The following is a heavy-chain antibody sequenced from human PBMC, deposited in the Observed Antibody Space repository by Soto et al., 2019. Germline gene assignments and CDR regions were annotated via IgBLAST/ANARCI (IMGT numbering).Heavy chain of an antibody. CDR3: AKDQGSSWYEIDY. CDR2: ISGSGGST. J-gene: IGHJ4*02. Sequence: EVQLLESGGGLVQPGGSLRLSCAASGFTFSNYALTWVRQAPGKGLEWVSTISGSGGSTYYADSVKGRFTISRDNSKNTLHLQMNSLRAEDTAVYYCAKDQGSSWYEIDYWGQGTLVTVSS. D-gene: IGHD6-13*01. V-gene: IGHV3-23*01. CDR1: GFTFSNYA.